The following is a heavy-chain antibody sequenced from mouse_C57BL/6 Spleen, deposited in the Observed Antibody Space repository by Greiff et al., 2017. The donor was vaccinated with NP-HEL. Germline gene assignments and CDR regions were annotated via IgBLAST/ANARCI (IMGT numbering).Heavy chain of an antibody. CDR2: INPGSGGT. CDR3: ARPGTAGDY. CDR1: GYAFTNYL. D-gene: IGHD4-1*01. V-gene: IGHV1-54*01. J-gene: IGHJ2*01. Sequence: LVESGAELVRPGTSVKVSCKASGYAFTNYLIEWVKQRPGQGLEWIGVINPGSGGTNYNEKFKGKATLTADKSSSTAYMQLSSLTSEDSAVYFCARPGTAGDYWGQGTTLTVSS.